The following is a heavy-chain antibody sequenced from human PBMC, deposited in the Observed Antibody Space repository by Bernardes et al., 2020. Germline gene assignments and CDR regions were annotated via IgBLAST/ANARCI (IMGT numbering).Heavy chain of an antibody. CDR2: IRSKIYGGTT. D-gene: IGHD3-16*01. Sequence: GGSLRLSCVASGFTFGDYTMTWFRQTPGKGLEWVSFIRSKIYGGTTEYAASVKGRVTISRDDSKSIAYLQMNSLKTADTAIYYCARGVYDDIWGSVRPGKSFDLWGQGTVVTVSS. CDR3: ARGVYDDIWGSVRPGKSFDL. V-gene: IGHV3-49*03. J-gene: IGHJ3*01. CDR1: GFTFGDYT.